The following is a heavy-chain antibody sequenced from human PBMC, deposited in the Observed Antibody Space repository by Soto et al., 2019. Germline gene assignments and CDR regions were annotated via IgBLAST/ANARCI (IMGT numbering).Heavy chain of an antibody. Sequence: GGSLRLSCVASGFTFSDYSMSLIRQAPGKGLEWLAFIDSRGRTLSYADSVRGRFTISRDNAENSVYLQMDSLRADDTAVYYCARQAARNYIASWGQGNSVTVSS. D-gene: IGHD6-6*01. CDR3: ARQAARNYIAS. CDR1: GFTFSDYS. V-gene: IGHV3-11*01. CDR2: IDSRGRTL. J-gene: IGHJ4*02.